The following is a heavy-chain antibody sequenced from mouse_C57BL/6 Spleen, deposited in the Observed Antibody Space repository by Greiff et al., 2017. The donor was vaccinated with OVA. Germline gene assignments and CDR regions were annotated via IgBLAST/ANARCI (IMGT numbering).Heavy chain of an antibody. D-gene: IGHD1-1*01. CDR2: IDPSDSYT. Sequence: QVQLQQPGAELVKPGASVKLSCKASGYTFTSYWMQWVKQRPGQGLEWIGEIDPSDSYTNYNQKFKGKATLTVDTSASTAYMQLSSLTSEDSAVYYCARGYYGSRDYWGQGTSVTVSS. CDR1: GYTFTSYW. V-gene: IGHV1-50*01. CDR3: ARGYYGSRDY. J-gene: IGHJ4*01.